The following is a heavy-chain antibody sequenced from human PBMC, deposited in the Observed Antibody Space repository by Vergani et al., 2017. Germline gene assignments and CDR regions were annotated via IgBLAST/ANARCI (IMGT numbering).Heavy chain of an antibody. CDR2: INPSGGST. CDR1: GYTFTSYY. V-gene: IGHV1-46*03. Sequence: QVHLEQSGTEVKKPGASVKVSCKASGYTFTSYYMHWVRQAPGQGLEWMGIINPSGGSTSYAQKFQGRVTMTRDTSTSTVYMELSSLRSEDTAVYYCARDLYYYDSSGRDGMDVWGQGTTVTVSS. D-gene: IGHD3-22*01. J-gene: IGHJ6*02. CDR3: ARDLYYYDSSGRDGMDV.